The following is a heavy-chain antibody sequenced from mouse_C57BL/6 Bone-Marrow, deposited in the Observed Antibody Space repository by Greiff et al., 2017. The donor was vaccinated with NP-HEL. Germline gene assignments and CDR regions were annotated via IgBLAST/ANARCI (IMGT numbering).Heavy chain of an antibody. CDR2: INPSSGYT. Sequence: QVQLQQSGAELARPGASVKMSCKASGYTFTSYTMHWVKQRPGQGLEWIGYINPSSGYTKYNQKFKDKATLTADKSSSTAYMQLSSLTSEDSAVYYCARVGSSCYWFAYWGQGTLVTVSA. V-gene: IGHV1-4*01. J-gene: IGHJ3*01. CDR3: ARVGSSCYWFAY. CDR1: GYTFTSYT. D-gene: IGHD3-2*02.